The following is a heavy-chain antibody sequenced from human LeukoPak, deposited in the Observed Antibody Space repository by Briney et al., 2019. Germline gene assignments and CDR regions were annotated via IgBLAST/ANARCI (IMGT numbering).Heavy chain of an antibody. Sequence: GGSLRLSCAASGFTFSSYAMHSVRQAPGKGLEYVSAISSNGGTTYYANSVKARFTISRDNSKNTRYLQMCSLRAEDMAVYYCASAYSSSWLGYWGQGTLVTVSS. CDR3: ASAYSSSWLGY. CDR1: GFTFSSYA. J-gene: IGHJ4*02. D-gene: IGHD6-13*01. CDR2: ISSNGGTT. V-gene: IGHV3-64*01.